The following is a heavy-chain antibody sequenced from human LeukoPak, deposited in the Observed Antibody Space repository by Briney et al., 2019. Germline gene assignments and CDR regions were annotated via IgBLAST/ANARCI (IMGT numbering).Heavy chain of an antibody. D-gene: IGHD3-10*01. Sequence: GESLKISCQGSVYTFSRYWIGCVRQMPGKGLEWMGTIYPGDSDTRYSPSFQGQVAISADKSITTAYLQWSSLKASDTAMYYCASLFGGSWTLAPGGQGTLITVSS. CDR3: ASLFGGSWTLAP. CDR1: VYTFSRYW. V-gene: IGHV5-51*01. CDR2: IYPGDSDT. J-gene: IGHJ5*02.